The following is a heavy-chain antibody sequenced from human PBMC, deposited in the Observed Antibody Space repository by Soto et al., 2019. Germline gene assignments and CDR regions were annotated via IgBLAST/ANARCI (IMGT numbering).Heavy chain of an antibody. J-gene: IGHJ4*02. V-gene: IGHV1-8*01. Sequence: QVQLVQSGAEVKKPGASVKVSCKASGYTFTSYDINWVRQATGQGLEWMGWMNPNSGNTAYAQKFQGRVTMTSNTSISTAYMALSSLRPAVTAVYYCASERRDGYANWGQGTLVTVSS. CDR2: MNPNSGNT. D-gene: IGHD5-12*01. CDR3: ASERRDGYAN. CDR1: GYTFTSYD.